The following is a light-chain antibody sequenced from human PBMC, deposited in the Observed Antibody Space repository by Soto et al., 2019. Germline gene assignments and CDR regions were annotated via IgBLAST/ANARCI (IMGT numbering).Light chain of an antibody. Sequence: DIQMTQSPSTLSASVGDRVTVTCRASRSISTWLAWYQQKPGNAPKLLLHHASILESGVPSRFSGSGSGTEFTLTISSLRPDDFATYYCQQYHFFWTFGQGTKVEIK. J-gene: IGKJ1*01. CDR1: RSISTW. CDR2: HAS. V-gene: IGKV1-5*01. CDR3: QQYHFFWT.